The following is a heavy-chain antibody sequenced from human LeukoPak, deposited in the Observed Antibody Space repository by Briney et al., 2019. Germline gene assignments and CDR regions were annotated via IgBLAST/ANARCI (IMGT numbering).Heavy chain of an antibody. V-gene: IGHV4-4*07. D-gene: IGHD6-13*01. J-gene: IGHJ3*02. CDR2: IYTSGST. CDR1: GGSISSYY. Sequence: SETLSLTCTVSGGSISSYYWSWTRQPAGKGLEWIGRIYTSGSTNYNPSLKSRVTMSVDTSKNQFSLKLSSVTAADTAVYYCARDQAGYSSSWYDAFDIWGQGTMVTVSS. CDR3: ARDQAGYSSSWYDAFDI.